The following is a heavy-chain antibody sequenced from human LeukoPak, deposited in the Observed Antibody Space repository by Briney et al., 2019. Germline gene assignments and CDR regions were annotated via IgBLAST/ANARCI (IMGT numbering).Heavy chain of an antibody. J-gene: IGHJ3*02. V-gene: IGHV3-30-3*01. D-gene: IGHD3-22*01. CDR2: ISYEGGNK. CDR3: ARDTVIDVFDI. Sequence: GGSLRLSCAASGFTFSSYAMHWVRQAPGKGLEWVAVISYEGGNKYYADSVKGRFTISRDNSKNTLYLQMNSLRAEDTAVYYCARDTVIDVFDIWGQGTMVTVSS. CDR1: GFTFSSYA.